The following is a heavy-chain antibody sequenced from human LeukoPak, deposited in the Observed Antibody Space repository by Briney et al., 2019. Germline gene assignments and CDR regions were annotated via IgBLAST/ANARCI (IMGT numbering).Heavy chain of an antibody. CDR2: ISISGNKI. Sequence: PGGSLRLACVVSGLTFSNRAMTWVRQAPGKGLEWVSSISISGNKILYADSVKGQFTISRDNSKNTLFLQMNSLQTEDTGVYFCANELRPNDYWGQGTLVTVS. CDR3: ANELRPNDY. J-gene: IGHJ4*01. CDR1: GLTFSNRA. V-gene: IGHV3-23*01. D-gene: IGHD4-17*01.